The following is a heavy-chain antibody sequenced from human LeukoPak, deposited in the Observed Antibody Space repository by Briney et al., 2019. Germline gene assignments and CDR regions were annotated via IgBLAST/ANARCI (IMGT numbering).Heavy chain of an antibody. Sequence: GESLKIPCKGSGYSFTTHWIGWVRQMPGRGLEWMGIIYPGDSDTRYSPSFQGQVTISADKSISTAYLQWSSLKASDTAMYYCARQFRDSSGYYSYYFDYWGQGTLVTVSS. CDR2: IYPGDSDT. D-gene: IGHD3-22*01. CDR1: GYSFTTHW. J-gene: IGHJ4*02. CDR3: ARQFRDSSGYYSYYFDY. V-gene: IGHV5-51*01.